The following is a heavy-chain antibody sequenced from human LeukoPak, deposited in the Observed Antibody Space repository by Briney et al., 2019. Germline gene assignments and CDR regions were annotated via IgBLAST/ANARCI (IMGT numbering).Heavy chain of an antibody. Sequence: GGSLRLSCVVSGFTFSSYWMTWVRQAPGKGLEGVANIKQDGSAKYYVDSVKGRFTISRDNAKNSLFLQMNSLRAGDTAVYYCAREKASTTGTTDYDYWGQGTLVTVSS. CDR3: AREKASTTGTTDYDY. V-gene: IGHV3-7*01. CDR1: GFTFSSYW. D-gene: IGHD1-1*01. J-gene: IGHJ4*02. CDR2: IKQDGSAK.